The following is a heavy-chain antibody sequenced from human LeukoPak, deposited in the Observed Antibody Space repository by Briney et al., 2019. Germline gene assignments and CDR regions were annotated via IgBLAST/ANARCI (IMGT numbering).Heavy chain of an antibody. CDR1: GLTFSNYA. Sequence: GALRLSCAASGLTFSNYAVHWVRQAPGKGLEWVAVITYDGSNKYYADSVKGRFTISRDNSKNTLYLQMNSLRAEDTAVYYASASGGSGSDAFDIWGQGTMVTVSS. CDR2: ITYDGSNK. V-gene: IGHV3-30*03. J-gene: IGHJ3*02. D-gene: IGHD2-15*01. CDR3: SASGGSGSDAFDI.